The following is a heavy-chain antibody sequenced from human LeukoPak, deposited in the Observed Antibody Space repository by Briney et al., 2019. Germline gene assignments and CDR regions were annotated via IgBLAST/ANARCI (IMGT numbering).Heavy chain of an antibody. V-gene: IGHV1-18*01. CDR2: ISAYNGNT. CDR1: GYTFTSYG. Sequence: GASVKVSCKASGYTFTSYGMSWVRRAPGQGLEGRGWISAYNGNTNYAQKLQGRVTMTTDTSTSTAYMELRSLRSDDTAVYYCARSRGSLYFDYWGQGTLVTVSS. J-gene: IGHJ4*02. CDR3: ARSRGSLYFDY.